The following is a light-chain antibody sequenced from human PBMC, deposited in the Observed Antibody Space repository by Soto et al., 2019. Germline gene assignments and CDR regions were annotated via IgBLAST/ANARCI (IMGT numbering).Light chain of an antibody. CDR2: DVS. Sequence: QSALTQPASVSGSPGQSITISCTGTSSDVGVYNYVSWYQQHPGKVPKLMIYDVSNRPSGVSNRFSGSKSCNTASLTISGLQADDEDEYYCSSYTSSSTTVVFGGGTKLTVL. CDR3: SSYTSSSTTVV. CDR1: SSDVGVYNY. J-gene: IGLJ2*01. V-gene: IGLV2-14*01.